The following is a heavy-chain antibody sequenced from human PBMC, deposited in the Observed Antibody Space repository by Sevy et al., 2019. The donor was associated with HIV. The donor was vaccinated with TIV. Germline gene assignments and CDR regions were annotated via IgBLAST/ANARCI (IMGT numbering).Heavy chain of an antibody. D-gene: IGHD5-18*01. CDR3: ARVRSIYVDTTHYYAMDV. CDR2: TWYDGSTK. Sequence: GGSLRLSCAASGFTFSSYGMHWVRRAPGKGLEWVALTWYDGSTKFNADSVKGRFTISRDNSKNILSLQMNSLRADDTAVYYCARVRSIYVDTTHYYAMDVWGQGTTVTVSS. CDR1: GFTFSSYG. V-gene: IGHV3-33*01. J-gene: IGHJ6*02.